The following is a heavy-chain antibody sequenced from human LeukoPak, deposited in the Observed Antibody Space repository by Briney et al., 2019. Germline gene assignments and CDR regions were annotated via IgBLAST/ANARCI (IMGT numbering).Heavy chain of an antibody. Sequence: GGPLRLSCPASGFSFSRYWMSWVRQAPGKGLEWVANIGEDGSEKYYVDSVEGRFTISRDNVKNSLYLQMNSLRAEDTAVYFCARAGSRGSVDFWGQGTLVTVSS. CDR3: ARAGSRGSVDF. V-gene: IGHV3-7*01. D-gene: IGHD6-19*01. J-gene: IGHJ4*02. CDR1: GFSFSRYW. CDR2: IGEDGSEK.